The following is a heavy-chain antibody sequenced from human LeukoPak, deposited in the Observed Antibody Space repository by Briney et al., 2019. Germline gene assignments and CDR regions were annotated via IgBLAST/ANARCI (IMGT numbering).Heavy chain of an antibody. J-gene: IGHJ6*03. D-gene: IGHD4-17*01. CDR1: GGSISGYY. CDR3: ARTVWRYYYMDV. Sequence: PSETLSLTCTVSGGSISGYYWSWIRQPPGKGLEWIGYIYYSGSTNYNPSLKSRVTISVDTSKNQFSLKLSSVTAADTAVYYCARTVWRYYYMDVWGKGTTVTVSS. CDR2: IYYSGST. V-gene: IGHV4-59*01.